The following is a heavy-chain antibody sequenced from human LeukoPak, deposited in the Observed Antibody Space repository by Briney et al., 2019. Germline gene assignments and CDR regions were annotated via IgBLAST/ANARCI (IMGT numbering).Heavy chain of an antibody. CDR1: GSSIRSFY. CDR2: IYYSGST. J-gene: IGHJ4*02. V-gene: IGHV4-59*01. Sequence: SETLSLTCTVSGSSIRSFYWSWIRQPPGKGLEWIGYIYYSGSTNYNPSLKSRVTISVDTSKNQFSLKLSSVTAADTAVYYCASLGIAVAAPDYWGQGTLVTVSS. CDR3: ASLGIAVAAPDY. D-gene: IGHD6-19*01.